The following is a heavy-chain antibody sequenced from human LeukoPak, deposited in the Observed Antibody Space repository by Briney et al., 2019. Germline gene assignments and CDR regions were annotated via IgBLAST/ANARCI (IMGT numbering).Heavy chain of an antibody. Sequence: KPSETLSLTCTVSGGSISSYYWSWIRQPAGKGLEWIGRIYTSGSTNYNPSLKSRVTISVDTSKNQFSLKLSSVTAADTAVYYCARALRLGYYDSSGFFDYWGQGTLVTVSS. J-gene: IGHJ4*02. CDR2: IYTSGST. V-gene: IGHV4-4*07. D-gene: IGHD3-22*01. CDR3: ARALRLGYYDSSGFFDY. CDR1: GGSISSYY.